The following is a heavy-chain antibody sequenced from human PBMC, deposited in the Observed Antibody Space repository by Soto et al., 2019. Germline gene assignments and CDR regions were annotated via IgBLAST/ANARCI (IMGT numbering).Heavy chain of an antibody. CDR1: GYSFTLYW. CDR3: ARRGAYYYDSSGYNDAFDI. D-gene: IGHD3-22*01. V-gene: IGHV5-51*03. CDR2: IYPGDSDT. Sequence: EVQLVQSGAEVKKPGESLKISCKGSGYSFTLYWIGWVRQMPGKGLEWMGIIYPGDSDTRYSPSFQGQVTISADKSISTAYLQWSSLKASDTAMYYCARRGAYYYDSSGYNDAFDIWGQGTMVTVSS. J-gene: IGHJ3*02.